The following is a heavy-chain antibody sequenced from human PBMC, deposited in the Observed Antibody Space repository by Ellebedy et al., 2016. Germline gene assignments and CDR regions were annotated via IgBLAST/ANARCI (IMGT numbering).Heavy chain of an antibody. CDR1: GFTFSDYY. J-gene: IGHJ4*02. CDR3: AQGSAWGGDN. V-gene: IGHV3-11*01. Sequence: GESLKISCAVSGFTFSDYYMSWIRQAPGKGLEWLSYITSNGGETYSADSMKGRFTISRDNAKNSLFLQMNSLRVEDTAVYYCAQGSAWGGDNWGQGTLVTVSS. D-gene: IGHD6-19*01. CDR2: ITSNGGET.